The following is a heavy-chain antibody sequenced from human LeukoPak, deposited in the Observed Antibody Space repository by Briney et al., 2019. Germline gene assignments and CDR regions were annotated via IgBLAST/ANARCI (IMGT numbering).Heavy chain of an antibody. V-gene: IGHV1-2*06. CDR1: GYTFTGYY. J-gene: IGHJ5*02. CDR2: INPNSGGT. CDR3: ARDYDSSGYYYPTNWFDP. D-gene: IGHD3-22*01. Sequence: ASVKVSCKASGYTFTGYYMHWVRQAPGQGLEWMGRINPNSGGTNYAQKFQGRVTMTRDTSISTAYMELSRLRSDDTAVYYCARDYDSSGYYYPTNWFDPWGQGTLVTVSS.